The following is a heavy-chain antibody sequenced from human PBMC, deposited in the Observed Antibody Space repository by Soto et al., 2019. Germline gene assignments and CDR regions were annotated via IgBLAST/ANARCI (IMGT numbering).Heavy chain of an antibody. CDR2: ISYDGSNK. CDR1: GFTFSSSG. Sequence: QVQLVESGGGVVQPGRSLRLSCAASGFTFSSSGMHWVRQAPGKGLEWVAVISYDGSNKFYADSVKGRFTISRDNSKNTLYLQMNSLRAEDTAVYYCAKDQTFLNVSATYYDFWSGYYRNYYYYGMDVWGQGTTVTVSS. V-gene: IGHV3-30*18. D-gene: IGHD3-3*01. CDR3: AKDQTFLNVSATYYDFWSGYYRNYYYYGMDV. J-gene: IGHJ6*02.